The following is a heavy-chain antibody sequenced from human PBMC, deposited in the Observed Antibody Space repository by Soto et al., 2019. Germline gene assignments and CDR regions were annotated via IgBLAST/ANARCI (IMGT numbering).Heavy chain of an antibody. CDR1: GGSISSYY. V-gene: IGHV4-59*01. D-gene: IGHD6-19*01. J-gene: IGHJ4*02. CDR3: ARDRYSSGYFDY. CDR2: IYYSGST. Sequence: SETLSLTCTVSGGSISSYYWSWIRQPPGKGLEWIGYIYYSGSTNYNPSLKRRVTISVDTSKNQFSLKLSSVTAADTAVYYCARDRYSSGYFDYWGQGTLVTVSS.